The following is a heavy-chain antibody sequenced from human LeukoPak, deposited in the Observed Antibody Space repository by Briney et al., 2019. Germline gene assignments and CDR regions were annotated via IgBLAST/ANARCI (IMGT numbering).Heavy chain of an antibody. Sequence: SETLSLTCTVSGGSISSYYWSWIRQPAGKGLEWIGRIYSSGSTDYNPSLKGRVTMSVDTSNNHFSLKLTSVTAADTAVYYCARDEATGCFDYWGQGTLVTVSS. V-gene: IGHV4-4*07. CDR2: IYSSGST. J-gene: IGHJ4*02. CDR3: ARDEATGCFDY. CDR1: GGSISSYY. D-gene: IGHD3-9*01.